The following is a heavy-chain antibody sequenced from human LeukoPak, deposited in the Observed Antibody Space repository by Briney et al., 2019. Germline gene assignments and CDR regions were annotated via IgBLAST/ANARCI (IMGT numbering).Heavy chain of an antibody. CDR3: ATQTLGGVDY. V-gene: IGHV3-23*01. CDR2: ISGSGGST. J-gene: IGHJ4*02. Sequence: PGGSLRLSCAASGFTFSSYAMSWVRQAPGKGLEWVSAISGSGGSTYYADSVKGRFTISRDNSKNTPYLQMNSLSAEDTAVYYCATQTLGGVDYWGQGTLVTVSS. CDR1: GFTFSSYA. D-gene: IGHD3-16*01.